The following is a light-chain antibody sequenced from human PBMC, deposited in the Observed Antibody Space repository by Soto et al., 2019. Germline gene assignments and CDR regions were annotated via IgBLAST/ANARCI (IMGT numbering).Light chain of an antibody. V-gene: IGLV2-18*02. CDR1: SSDVGSYNR. J-gene: IGLJ1*01. Sequence: QSALPQPPSVSGSPGQSVTIPCTGNSSDVGSYNRVSWYQQPPGTAPKLMIYEVSNRPSGVPDRFSGSKSGNTASLTISGLQAEDEADYYCSSYTSSSTYVFGTGTKVTVL. CDR3: SSYTSSSTYV. CDR2: EVS.